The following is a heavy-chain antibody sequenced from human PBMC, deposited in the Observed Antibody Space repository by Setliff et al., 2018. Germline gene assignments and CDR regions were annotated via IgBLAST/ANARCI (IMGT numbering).Heavy chain of an antibody. CDR1: GFTFSTYW. CDR2: IKTDESEK. V-gene: IGHV3-7*01. Sequence: GGSLRLSCAASGFTFSTYWMSWVRQTPGKGLEWVANIKTDESEKYYVDSVKGRFTISRDNAQKTLYLHMNNLRADDTAVFYCVPGRGSWGQGALVTVSS. J-gene: IGHJ5*02. CDR3: VPGRGS. D-gene: IGHD6-25*01.